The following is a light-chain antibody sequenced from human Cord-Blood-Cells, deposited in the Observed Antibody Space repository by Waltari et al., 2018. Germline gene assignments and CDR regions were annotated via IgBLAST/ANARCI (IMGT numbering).Light chain of an antibody. CDR3: CSYAGSSTLV. CDR1: SSDVGSYNL. Sequence: QSALTQPASVSGSPGQSITISCTGTSSDVGSYNLVSWYQRHPGKAPKLMMYEGSKRPSGGSNRFSGSKSGNTASVTMSGLQGEDEADYYCCSYAGSSTLVFGGGTKLTVL. CDR2: EGS. J-gene: IGLJ3*02. V-gene: IGLV2-23*01.